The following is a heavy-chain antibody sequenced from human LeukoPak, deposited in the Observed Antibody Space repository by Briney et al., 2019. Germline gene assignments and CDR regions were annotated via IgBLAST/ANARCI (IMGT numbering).Heavy chain of an antibody. D-gene: IGHD6-19*01. CDR1: GGSFGNYY. Sequence: SETLSLTCAVYGGSFGNYYWGWIRQAPGKGLEWIGEVNHSGGTTYNPSLTTRVTILLDTSKNQFSLKLNSLTAADTPLYYCARGTLYSGWSYYFDSWGQGTLVTVSS. J-gene: IGHJ4*02. CDR2: VNHSGGT. V-gene: IGHV4-34*01. CDR3: ARGTLYSGWSYYFDS.